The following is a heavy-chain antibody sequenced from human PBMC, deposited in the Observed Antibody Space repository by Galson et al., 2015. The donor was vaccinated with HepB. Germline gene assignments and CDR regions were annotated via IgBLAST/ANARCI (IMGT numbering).Heavy chain of an antibody. Sequence: SLRLSCAASGFTFSNAWMNWVRQAPGKGLEWVGRIQSKTDGGTTDYAAPVKGRFTISRDDSKNTLYLQMNSLKTEDTAVYYCTTRVGATNFDYWGQGTLVTVSS. CDR3: TTRVGATNFDY. D-gene: IGHD1-26*01. CDR2: IQSKTDGGTT. J-gene: IGHJ4*02. V-gene: IGHV3-15*07. CDR1: GFTFSNAW.